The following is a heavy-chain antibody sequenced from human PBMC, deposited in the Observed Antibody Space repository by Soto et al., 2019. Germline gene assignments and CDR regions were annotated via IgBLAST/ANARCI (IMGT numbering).Heavy chain of an antibody. J-gene: IGHJ6*03. D-gene: IGHD3-10*01. Sequence: SETLSLTCTVSGGSISSYYWSWIRQPPGKGLEWIGYIYYSGSTNYNPSLKSRVTISVDTSKHQFSLKLSSVTAADTAVYYCARGPLSYYGSGSYSPFNYMDVWGKGTTVTVSS. CDR2: IYYSGST. CDR1: GGSISSYY. V-gene: IGHV4-59*08. CDR3: ARGPLSYYGSGSYSPFNYMDV.